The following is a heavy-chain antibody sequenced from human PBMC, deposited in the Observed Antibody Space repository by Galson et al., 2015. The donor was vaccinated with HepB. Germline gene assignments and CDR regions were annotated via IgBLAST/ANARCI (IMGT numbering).Heavy chain of an antibody. CDR3: ASHPYRTSWFRLDY. CDR1: GSTFSNAW. Sequence: SLRLSCAASGSTFSNAWMSWVRQAPGKGLEWVGRIKSKTDGGTTDYAAPVKGRFTISRDDSKNTLYLQMNSLRAEDTAVYYCASHPYRTSWFRLDYWGQGSLVTVSS. CDR2: IKSKTDGGTT. J-gene: IGHJ4*02. D-gene: IGHD3-10*01. V-gene: IGHV3-15*01.